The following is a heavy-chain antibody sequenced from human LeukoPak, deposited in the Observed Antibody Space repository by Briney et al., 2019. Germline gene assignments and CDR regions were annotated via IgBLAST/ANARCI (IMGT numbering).Heavy chain of an antibody. J-gene: IGHJ4*02. CDR1: GFTLSSNY. CDR2: IYSGGST. D-gene: IGHD5-18*01. CDR3: ARENTAMAYFDY. Sequence: GGSLRLSCAASGFTLSSNYMSWVRQAPGKGLEWVSVIYSGGSTYYADSVKGRFTISRDNSKNTLYLQMNSLGAEDTAVYYCARENTAMAYFDYWGQGTLVTVSS. V-gene: IGHV3-53*01.